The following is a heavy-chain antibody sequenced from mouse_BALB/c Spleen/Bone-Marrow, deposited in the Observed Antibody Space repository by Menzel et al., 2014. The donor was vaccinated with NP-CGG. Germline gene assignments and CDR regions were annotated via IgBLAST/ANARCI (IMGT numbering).Heavy chain of an antibody. CDR1: GFTFSSYW. Sequence: EVKLVESGGGLVQPGGSMKLSCVASGFTFSSYWMSWVRQSPEKGLEWVAEIRLKSDNYATHYAESVKGKFTISRDDSKSRLYLQMSGLRAEDTGIYYCTVTGAAWFAYWGQGTLVTVSA. V-gene: IGHV6-6*02. CDR2: IRLKSDNYAT. CDR3: TVTGAAWFAY. D-gene: IGHD4-1*01. J-gene: IGHJ3*01.